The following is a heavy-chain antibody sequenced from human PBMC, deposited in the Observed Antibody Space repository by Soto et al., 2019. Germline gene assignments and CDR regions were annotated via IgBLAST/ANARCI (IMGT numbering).Heavy chain of an antibody. CDR3: AREAGRITIFGVVISGDYGMDV. J-gene: IGHJ6*02. Sequence: SQTLSLTCAISGDSVSSNSAAWNWIRQSPSRGLEWLGRTYYRSKWYNDYAVSVKSRITINPDTSKNQFSLQLNSVTPEDTAVYYCAREAGRITIFGVVISGDYGMDVWGQGTTVTVSS. CDR2: TYYRSKWYN. V-gene: IGHV6-1*01. D-gene: IGHD3-3*01. CDR1: GDSVSSNSAA.